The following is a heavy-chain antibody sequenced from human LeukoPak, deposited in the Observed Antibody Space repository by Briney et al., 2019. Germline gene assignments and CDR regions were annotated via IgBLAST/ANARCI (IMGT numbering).Heavy chain of an antibody. Sequence: ASVKVSCKASGYTFTGYYMHWVRQAPGQGVEWMGWINPNSGGTNYAQKFQGRVTMTRDTSISTAYMELSRLRSDDTAVYYCAISPVGHITMVRGANHPFDYWGQGTLVTVSS. CDR1: GYTFTGYY. J-gene: IGHJ4*02. CDR2: INPNSGGT. V-gene: IGHV1-2*02. CDR3: AISPVGHITMVRGANHPFDY. D-gene: IGHD3-10*01.